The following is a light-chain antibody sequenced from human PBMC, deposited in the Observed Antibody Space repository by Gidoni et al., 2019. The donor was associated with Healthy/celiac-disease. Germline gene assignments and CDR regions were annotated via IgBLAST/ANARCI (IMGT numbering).Light chain of an antibody. CDR2: AAS. J-gene: IGKJ1*01. CDR1: QSISSY. CDR3: QQSYSTLTWT. Sequence: DIPLTQSPSSLSASVGDRVTITCRACQSISSYLNWYQQKPGKAPKLLMYAASSLQSGVPSRFSGSGSGTDFTLTISILQPEDFATYYCQQSYSTLTWTFXXXTKVEIK. V-gene: IGKV1-39*01.